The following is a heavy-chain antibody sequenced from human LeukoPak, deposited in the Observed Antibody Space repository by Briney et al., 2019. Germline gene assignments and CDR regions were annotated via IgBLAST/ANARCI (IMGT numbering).Heavy chain of an antibody. CDR2: IGSSGGGI. Sequence: GGSLRLSCAASGFTFSTYTMYWVRHPPGKRLEWVSVIGSSGGGIHYADSVKGRFTISRDNSKNALYLQMNSLRVEDTAVYYCAIDPNWGTHSWGQGVLVTVSS. J-gene: IGHJ4*02. CDR3: AIDPNWGTHS. D-gene: IGHD7-27*01. CDR1: GFTFSTYT. V-gene: IGHV3-23*01.